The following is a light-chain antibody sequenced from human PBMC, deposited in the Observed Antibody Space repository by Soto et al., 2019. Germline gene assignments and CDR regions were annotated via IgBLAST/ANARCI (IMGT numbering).Light chain of an antibody. Sequence: IQMTQSPSTLSASVGDRVTITCRARQSISSWLAWYQQKPGKAHKLLIYAASSLESGVPSRFSGSGSGTDFTLTISSLQPEDFATYYCQQYNSYPFTFGGGTKVDI. J-gene: IGKJ4*01. V-gene: IGKV1-5*01. CDR2: AAS. CDR3: QQYNSYPFT. CDR1: QSISSW.